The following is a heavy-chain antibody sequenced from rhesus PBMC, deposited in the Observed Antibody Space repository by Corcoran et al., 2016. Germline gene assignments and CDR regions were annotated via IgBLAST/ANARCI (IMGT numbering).Heavy chain of an antibody. Sequence: EVQLVESGGGLAKPGGSLRLSCAASGFTFSSYWMNWVRQAPGKGLEWVSAINNVGVNTYYADSLKGRFTISRDNSKNTLSLQMNSLRAEDTAVYYCAREGCSGIYCYTFDYWGQGVLVTVSS. D-gene: IGHD2-27*01. CDR1: GFTFSSYW. J-gene: IGHJ4*01. CDR2: INNVGVNT. CDR3: AREGCSGIYCYTFDY. V-gene: IGHV3S25*01.